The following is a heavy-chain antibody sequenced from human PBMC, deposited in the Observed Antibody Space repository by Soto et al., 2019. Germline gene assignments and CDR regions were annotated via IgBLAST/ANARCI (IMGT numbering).Heavy chain of an antibody. CDR1: GFTFSSYG. Sequence: GGSLRLSCAASGFTFSSYGMHWVRQAPGKGLEWVAVISYDGSNKYYADSVKRRFTISRDNSKNTLYLQMNSLRAEDKAVYYCAKARYPAGAFDIWGQGTMVAVS. V-gene: IGHV3-30*18. J-gene: IGHJ3*02. D-gene: IGHD1-20*01. CDR3: AKARYPAGAFDI. CDR2: ISYDGSNK.